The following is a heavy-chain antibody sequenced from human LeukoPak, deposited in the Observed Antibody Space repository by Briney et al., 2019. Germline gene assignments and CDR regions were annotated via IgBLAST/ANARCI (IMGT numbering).Heavy chain of an antibody. CDR2: FSYSGST. CDR1: GGSISSYY. J-gene: IGHJ4*02. Sequence: SETLSLTCTVSGGSISSYYWVWIRQPPGKGLEWIGSFSYSGSTYYNPSLKSRVTISMDTSKNQFSLRLSSVTAADTAIYYCARGYSYGYTNGYWGQGTLVTVSS. CDR3: ARGYSYGYTNGY. D-gene: IGHD5-18*01. V-gene: IGHV4-39*07.